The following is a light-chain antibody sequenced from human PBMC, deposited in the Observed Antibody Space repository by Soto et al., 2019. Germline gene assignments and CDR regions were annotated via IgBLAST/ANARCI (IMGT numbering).Light chain of an antibody. J-gene: IGKJ1*01. CDR3: QQYESSPRT. Sequence: EIVMTQSPATLSVSPGEIATLSCRASQSVSSNLAWYQQKPGQAPRLLIYGPSSRATGIPDRFSGSGSGTDFTLTISRLEPEDFAVYYCQQYESSPRTFGQGTKVDNK. V-gene: IGKV3-20*01. CDR2: GPS. CDR1: QSVSSN.